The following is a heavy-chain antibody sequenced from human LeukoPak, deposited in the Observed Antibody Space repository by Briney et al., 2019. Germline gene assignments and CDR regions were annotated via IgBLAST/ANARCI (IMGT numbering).Heavy chain of an antibody. D-gene: IGHD2-2*01. Sequence: PAGSLRLSCAASGFTFSSFAMSWVRQAPGKGLEWVSAISGSGGSTYYAYSVKGRFTISRDNSKNTLFLQMNSLRAEDTAVYYCAKDRSCTGSSCNVGSWGQGTMVTVSS. CDR2: ISGSGGST. J-gene: IGHJ3*01. V-gene: IGHV3-23*01. CDR1: GFTFSSFA. CDR3: AKDRSCTGSSCNVGS.